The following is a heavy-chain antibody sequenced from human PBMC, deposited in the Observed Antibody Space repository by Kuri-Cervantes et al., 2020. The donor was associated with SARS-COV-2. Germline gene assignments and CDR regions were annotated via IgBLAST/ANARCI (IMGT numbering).Heavy chain of an antibody. D-gene: IGHD6-19*01. CDR2: ISSSSSNI. Sequence: LSLTCAASGFTFSSYSMNWVRQAPGKGLEWVSSISSSSSNIYYADSVKGRFTISRDNAKNSLYLQMNSLRAEDTAVYYCARGSGVAGTGAFDIWGQGTMVTVSS. V-gene: IGHV3-21*01. CDR1: GFTFSSYS. J-gene: IGHJ3*02. CDR3: ARGSGVAGTGAFDI.